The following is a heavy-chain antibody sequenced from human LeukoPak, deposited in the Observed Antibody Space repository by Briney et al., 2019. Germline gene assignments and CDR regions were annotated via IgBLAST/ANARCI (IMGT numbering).Heavy chain of an antibody. V-gene: IGHV3-30-3*01. D-gene: IGHD1-1*01. CDR2: ISYDGSNK. Sequence: GRSLRLSCAASGFTFSSYAMHWVRQAPGKGLEWVAVISYDGSNKYYADSVKGRFTISRDNSKNTLYLQMNSLRAEDTAVYYCARGVFGQLELTIFDYWGQGTLVTVSS. J-gene: IGHJ4*02. CDR1: GFTFSSYA. CDR3: ARGVFGQLELTIFDY.